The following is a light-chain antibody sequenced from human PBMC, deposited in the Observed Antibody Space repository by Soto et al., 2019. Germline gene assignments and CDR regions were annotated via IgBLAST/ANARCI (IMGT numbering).Light chain of an antibody. CDR2: GAS. V-gene: IGKV3-15*01. Sequence: EIVMTQSPATLSVSPGERATLSCRASQSVSSNLAWYQQKPGQAPRLLIYGASTRATGIPARFSGSGSGTEFTLTISSLESEDFEVYYCQQYNNWPQITFGGGTKVEIK. CDR3: QQYNNWPQIT. CDR1: QSVSSN. J-gene: IGKJ4*01.